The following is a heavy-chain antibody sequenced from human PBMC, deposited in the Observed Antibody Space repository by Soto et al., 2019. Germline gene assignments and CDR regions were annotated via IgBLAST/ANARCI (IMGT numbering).Heavy chain of an antibody. CDR3: ARYQNYYDSSGYLQKYFDY. CDR1: GGSISSYY. D-gene: IGHD3-22*01. CDR2: IYYSGST. V-gene: IGHV4-59*08. J-gene: IGHJ4*02. Sequence: QVQLQESGPGLVKPSETLSLTCTVSGGSISSYYWSWIRQPPGKGLEWIGYIYYSGSTNYNPSLTSRVTISVDTSKNQFSLKLSSVTAADTAVYYCARYQNYYDSSGYLQKYFDYWGQGTLVTVSS.